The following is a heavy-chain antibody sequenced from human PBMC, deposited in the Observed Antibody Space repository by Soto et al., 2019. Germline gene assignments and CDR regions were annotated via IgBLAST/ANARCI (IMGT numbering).Heavy chain of an antibody. D-gene: IGHD2-21*02. V-gene: IGHV6-1*01. CDR1: GDSVSTTSVT. J-gene: IGHJ4*02. Sequence: SPTLSLTCVISGDSVSTTSVTWNWIRQSPSRGLEWLGRTYYRPNLSSDYAVSVRGRITVNPDTSKNQFSLQLTSVTPEDTAVYYCARGVPAIGFDSWGQGTLVTVSS. CDR2: TYYRPNLSS. CDR3: ARGVPAIGFDS.